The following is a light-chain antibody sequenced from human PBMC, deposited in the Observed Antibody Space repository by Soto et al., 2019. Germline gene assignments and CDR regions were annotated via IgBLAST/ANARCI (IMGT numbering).Light chain of an antibody. CDR1: SSDVGGYNY. Sequence: QSVLTQPASVSGSPGQSITISCTGTSSDVGGYNYVSWYQQHPGKAPKLMIYEVTNRPSGVSNRFSGSKSGNTASLTISGLQAEDEADYYCSSYKSRSNLAFGTGTKGTVL. J-gene: IGLJ1*01. CDR3: SSYKSRSNLA. V-gene: IGLV2-14*01. CDR2: EVT.